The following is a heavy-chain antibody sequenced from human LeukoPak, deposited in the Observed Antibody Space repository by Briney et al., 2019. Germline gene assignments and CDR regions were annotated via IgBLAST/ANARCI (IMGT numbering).Heavy chain of an antibody. D-gene: IGHD6-19*01. Sequence: GASVKVSCKASGGTFSSYAISWVRQAPGQGLEWMGGIIPIFGTANYAQKFQGRVTITADKSTSTAYMELSSLRSEDTAVYYCARQAVAGTYYYYYYYMDVWGKGTTVTVSS. CDR3: ARQAVAGTYYYYYYYMDV. V-gene: IGHV1-69*06. J-gene: IGHJ6*03. CDR2: IIPIFGTA. CDR1: GGTFSSYA.